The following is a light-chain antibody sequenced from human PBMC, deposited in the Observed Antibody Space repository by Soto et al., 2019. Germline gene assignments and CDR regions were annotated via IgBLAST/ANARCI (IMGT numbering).Light chain of an antibody. V-gene: IGKV3-15*01. CDR3: HQYTDWPRSP. J-gene: IGKJ2*01. CDR2: GAS. Sequence: EIVMTQSPATLSVSPGERATLSCRASQSVSSNLAWYQQIPGQAPRLLIYGASIRATGIPARFSGSGSGTDCTLTISSLQSEDFAIYYCHQYTDWPRSPFGQGTKLEIK. CDR1: QSVSSN.